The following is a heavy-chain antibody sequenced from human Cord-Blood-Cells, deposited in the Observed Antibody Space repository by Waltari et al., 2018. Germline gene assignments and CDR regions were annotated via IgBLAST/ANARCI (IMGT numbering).Heavy chain of an antibody. D-gene: IGHD4-4*01. V-gene: IGHV1-8*03. J-gene: IGHJ4*02. CDR1: GYTFTSYD. Sequence: QVQLVQSGAEVKKPGASVKVSCKASGYTFTSYDINWVRQATGQGLEWMGWMNPNSGNTGYAQKCQGRVTITRNTSISTAYMELSSLRSEDTAVYYCARGLATGMTTVTTLLNWGQGTLVTVSS. CDR3: ARGLATGMTTVTTLLN. CDR2: MNPNSGNT.